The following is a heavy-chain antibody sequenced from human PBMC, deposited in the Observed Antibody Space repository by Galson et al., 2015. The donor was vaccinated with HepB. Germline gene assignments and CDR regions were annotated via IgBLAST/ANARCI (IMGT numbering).Heavy chain of an antibody. CDR1: GFTFSDYY. Sequence: SLRLSCAASGFTFSDYYMSSIRQAPGKGLEWVSYISSSGSTIYYADSVKGRFTISRDNAKNSLYLQMNSLRAEDTAVYYCAREWIQLWYHAFDIWGQGTMVTVSS. D-gene: IGHD5-18*01. V-gene: IGHV3-11*01. CDR2: ISSSGSTI. CDR3: AREWIQLWYHAFDI. J-gene: IGHJ3*02.